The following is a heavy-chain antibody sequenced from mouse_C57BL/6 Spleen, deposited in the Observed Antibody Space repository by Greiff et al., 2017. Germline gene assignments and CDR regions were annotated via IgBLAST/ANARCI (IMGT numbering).Heavy chain of an antibody. Sequence: VQLVESGAELVRPGTSVKVSCKASGYAFTNYLIEWVKQRPGQGLEWIGVINPGSGGTNYNEKFKGKATLTADKSSSTAYMQLSSLTSEDSAVYFCARSDYGSSLFAYWGQGTLVTVAA. V-gene: IGHV1-54*01. D-gene: IGHD1-1*01. J-gene: IGHJ3*01. CDR3: ARSDYGSSLFAY. CDR2: INPGSGGT. CDR1: GYAFTNYL.